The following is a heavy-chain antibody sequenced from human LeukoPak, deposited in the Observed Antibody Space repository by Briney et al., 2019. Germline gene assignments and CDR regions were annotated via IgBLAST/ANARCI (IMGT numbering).Heavy chain of an antibody. D-gene: IGHD6-19*01. CDR3: ARVNNPSGGGWYAIGPVKRYYYYYMDV. V-gene: IGHV4-59*01. J-gene: IGHJ6*03. Sequence: SETLSLTCTVSGGSISSYYWSWIRQPPGKGLEWIGYIYYSGSTNYNPSLKSRVTISVDTSKNQFSLKLSSVTAADTAVYYCARVNNPSGGGWYAIGPVKRYYYYYMDVWGKGTTVTVSS. CDR1: GGSISSYY. CDR2: IYYSGST.